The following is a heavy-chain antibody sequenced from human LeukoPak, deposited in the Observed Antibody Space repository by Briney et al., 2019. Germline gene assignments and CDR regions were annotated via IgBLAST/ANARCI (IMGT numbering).Heavy chain of an antibody. CDR1: GGSISSSNYY. CDR3: ARELRYSSAGGCYSCDY. V-gene: IGHV4-39*07. Sequence: SETLSLTCTVSGGSISSSNYYWAWIRQPPGKGLEWIATIYYSGATQYNPSLKSRVTISVDTSKNQFSLKMSSVTAADTAFYYCARELRYSSAGGCYSCDYWGRGSLVTVSS. J-gene: IGHJ4*02. D-gene: IGHD2-15*01. CDR2: IYYSGAT.